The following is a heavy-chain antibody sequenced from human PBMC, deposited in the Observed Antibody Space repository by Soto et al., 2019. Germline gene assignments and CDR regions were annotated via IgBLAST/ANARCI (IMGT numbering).Heavy chain of an antibody. J-gene: IGHJ4*02. CDR2: ISGSGGST. V-gene: IGHV3-23*01. CDR3: AKYYYDSSGYPGAAFDY. D-gene: IGHD3-22*01. Sequence: GGSLRLSCSASGFTVSIYAMSWIRQAPGKGLEWVSAISGSGGSTYYADSVKGRFTISRDNSKNTLYLQMNSLRAEDTAVYYCAKYYYDSSGYPGAAFDYWGQGTLVTVSS. CDR1: GFTVSIYA.